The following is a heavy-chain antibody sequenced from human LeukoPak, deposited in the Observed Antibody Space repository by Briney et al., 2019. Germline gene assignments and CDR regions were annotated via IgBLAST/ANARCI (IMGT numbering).Heavy chain of an antibody. V-gene: IGHV4-34*01. CDR1: GGSFSGFY. CDR3: ARGRRLPRRLGAFDI. Sequence: SETLSLTCAVYGGSFSGFYWSWIRQPPGKGLEWIGEINESENTNYNPSLKSRVTISVDTSKNQFSLKLSSVTAADTAVYYCARGRRLPRRLGAFDIWGQGTMVTVSS. D-gene: IGHD6-25*01. J-gene: IGHJ3*02. CDR2: INESENT.